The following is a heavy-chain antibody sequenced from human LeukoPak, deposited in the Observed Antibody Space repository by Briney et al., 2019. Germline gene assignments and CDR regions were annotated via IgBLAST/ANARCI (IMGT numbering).Heavy chain of an antibody. D-gene: IGHD2-2*01. J-gene: IGHJ6*02. Sequence: PSETLSLTCAVYGWSFSGYYWSWIRQPPGKGLEWIGEMNHSGSTNYNPSLKSRVTISVDTSKNQFSLKLSSVTAADTPVYYCARSLGYCSSASGYGLYGMDVCGQGTTVTVSS. CDR2: MNHSGST. CDR3: ARSLGYCSSASGYGLYGMDV. V-gene: IGHV4-34*01. CDR1: GWSFSGYY.